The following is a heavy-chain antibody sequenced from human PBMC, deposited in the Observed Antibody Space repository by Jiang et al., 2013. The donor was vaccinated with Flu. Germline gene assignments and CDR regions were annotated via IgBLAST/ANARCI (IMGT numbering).Heavy chain of an antibody. J-gene: IGHJ4*02. CDR2: TYYRSKWYN. CDR1: GDSVSSNSAA. D-gene: IGHD6-19*01. V-gene: IGHV6-1*01. CDR3: AREAYSIAVAGRCFDY. Sequence: TSQTLSLTCAISGDSVSSNSAAWNWIRQSPSRGLEWLGRTYYRSKWYNDYAVSVKSRITINPDTSKNQFSLQLNSVTPEDTAVYYCAREAYSIAVAGRCFDYWGQGTLVTVSS.